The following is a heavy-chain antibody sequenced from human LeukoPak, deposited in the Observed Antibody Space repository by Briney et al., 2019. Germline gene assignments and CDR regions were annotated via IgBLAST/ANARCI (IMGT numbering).Heavy chain of an antibody. V-gene: IGHV4-39*07. CDR2: IYYSGST. J-gene: IGHJ4*02. Sequence: SETLSLTCTVSGGAISGYYWGGIRQPPGKGLEWIGSIYYSGSTYYNPSLKSRVTISVDTSKNQFSLKLSSVTAADTAVYYCARETRHYCSSTSCTGYWGQGTLVTVSS. D-gene: IGHD2-2*01. CDR1: GGAISGYY. CDR3: ARETRHYCSSTSCTGY.